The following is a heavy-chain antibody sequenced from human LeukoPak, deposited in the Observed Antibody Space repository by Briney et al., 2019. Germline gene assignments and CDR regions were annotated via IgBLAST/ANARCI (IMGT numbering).Heavy chain of an antibody. V-gene: IGHV3-23*01. Sequence: GGSLRLSCAASGFTFSSYAMSWVRQAPGKGLEWVSAISGSGGSTYYADSVKGRFTISRDNSKNTLYLQMGSLRAEDTAVYYCARVGGGDCSTDYWGQGTLVTVSS. CDR3: ARVGGGDCSTDY. D-gene: IGHD2-21*02. J-gene: IGHJ4*02. CDR2: ISGSGGST. CDR1: GFTFSSYA.